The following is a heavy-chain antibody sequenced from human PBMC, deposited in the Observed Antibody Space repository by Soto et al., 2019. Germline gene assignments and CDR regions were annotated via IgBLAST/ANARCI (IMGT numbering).Heavy chain of an antibody. CDR1: GFTFSSYG. CDR2: ISYDGSNK. V-gene: IGHV3-30*03. CDR3: ATNYDSPLDSSSWYFDL. D-gene: IGHD5-12*01. J-gene: IGHJ2*01. Sequence: QVQLVESGGGVVQPGRSLRLSCAASGFTFSSYGMHWVRQAPGKGLEWVAVISYDGSNKYYADSVKGRFTISRDNSKNTLYLQMNSLRAEDTAVYYCATNYDSPLDSSSWYFDLWGRGTLVTVSS.